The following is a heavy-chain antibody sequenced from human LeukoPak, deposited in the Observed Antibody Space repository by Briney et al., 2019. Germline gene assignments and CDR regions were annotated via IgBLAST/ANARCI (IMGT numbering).Heavy chain of an antibody. CDR2: ISNDESKI. J-gene: IGHJ4*02. Sequence: GGSLRLSCTAFGFSFDTFSMHWVRQIPGKGLEWVAVISNDESKIYYADSVKGRFTISRDNSKNTLYLQMNSLRAEDTAVYYCARDHPPYYYDSSGYYGGSDYWGQGTLVTVSS. D-gene: IGHD3-22*01. CDR1: GFSFDTFS. CDR3: ARDHPPYYYDSSGYYGGSDY. V-gene: IGHV3-30-3*01.